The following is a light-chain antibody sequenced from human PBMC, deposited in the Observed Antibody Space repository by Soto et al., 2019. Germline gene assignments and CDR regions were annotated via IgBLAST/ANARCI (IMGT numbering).Light chain of an antibody. CDR3: CSYVGSYTSYV. J-gene: IGLJ1*01. CDR1: SSDVGTYNF. CDR2: DVT. V-gene: IGLV2-11*01. Sequence: QSALTQPRSVSGSPGQSVTISCTGTSSDVGTYNFVSWYQQHPGKAPKFMMYDVTKRPSEVTDRFSGSKSGNTASLTISGLQAEDEADYYSCSYVGSYTSYVFGTGTKVTVL.